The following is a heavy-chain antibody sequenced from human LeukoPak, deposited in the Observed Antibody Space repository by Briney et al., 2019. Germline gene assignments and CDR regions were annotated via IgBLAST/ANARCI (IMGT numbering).Heavy chain of an antibody. Sequence: ASVKVSCKASGYTFTGYYMHWVRQAPGQGLEWMGWMDPNSGGTHYAQKFQGRVTMTRDTSISTAYMELSRLRSDDTAVYYCARAYGDYVNYYYYGMDVWGQGTTVTVSS. J-gene: IGHJ6*02. CDR3: ARAYGDYVNYYYYGMDV. V-gene: IGHV1-2*02. D-gene: IGHD4-17*01. CDR2: MDPNSGGT. CDR1: GYTFTGYY.